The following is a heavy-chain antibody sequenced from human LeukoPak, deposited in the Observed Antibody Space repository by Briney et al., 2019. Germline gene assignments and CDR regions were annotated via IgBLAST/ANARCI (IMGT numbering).Heavy chain of an antibody. CDR3: ARGIRNQLLSEY. CDR2: MNPNSLHT. J-gene: IGHJ4*02. CDR1: GYTFSSFD. V-gene: IGHV1-8*01. D-gene: IGHD2-2*01. Sequence: GASVKVSCKTSGYTFSSFDVIWVRQATGQGLEWIGWMNPNSLHTGYAQKFRGRVTMTGDTSISTAYMELSSPISEDTAVYYCARGIRNQLLSEYWGQGSLVTVSS.